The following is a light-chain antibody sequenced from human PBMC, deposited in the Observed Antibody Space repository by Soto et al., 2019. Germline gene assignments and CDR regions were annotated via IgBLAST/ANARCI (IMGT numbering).Light chain of an antibody. CDR1: QSLNRD. CDR2: GAS. Sequence: TVMAHAPATLAITKGVSATRSCRASQSLNRDLAWYQQKPGQAPRLLIFGASIRAAGIPARFSGSGSGTEFTLTIGSLQSEDCALYYCQQYNNWPGTFGQGTKVDI. J-gene: IGKJ1*01. V-gene: IGKV3-15*01. CDR3: QQYNNWPGT.